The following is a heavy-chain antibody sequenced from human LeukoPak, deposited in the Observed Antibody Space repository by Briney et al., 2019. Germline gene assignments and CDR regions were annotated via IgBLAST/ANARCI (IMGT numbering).Heavy chain of an antibody. CDR1: GFTFSGSA. CDR3: TTVNWAAFDY. CDR2: IRSKANSYAT. Sequence: GGSLKLSCAASGFTFSGSAMHWVRQASGKGLEWVGRIRSKANSYATAYAASVKGRFTISRDDSKNTAYLQMNSLKTEDTAVYYCTTVNWAAFDYWGQGTLVTVSS. V-gene: IGHV3-73*01. D-gene: IGHD3-16*01. J-gene: IGHJ4*02.